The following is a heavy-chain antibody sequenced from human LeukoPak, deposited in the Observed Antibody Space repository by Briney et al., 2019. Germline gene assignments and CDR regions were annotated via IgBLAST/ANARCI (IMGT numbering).Heavy chain of an antibody. Sequence: SETLSLTCTVSGYSISSGYHWGWIRQPPGKGLEWIGSIYHSGSTYYNPSLKSRVTISVDTSKDQFSLKPSSVTAADTAVYYCARGHRSTIFGVVNSAGGNWFDPWGQGTMVTVSS. CDR1: GYSISSGYH. J-gene: IGHJ5*02. V-gene: IGHV4-38-2*02. D-gene: IGHD3-3*01. CDR3: ARGHRSTIFGVVNSAGGNWFDP. CDR2: IYHSGST.